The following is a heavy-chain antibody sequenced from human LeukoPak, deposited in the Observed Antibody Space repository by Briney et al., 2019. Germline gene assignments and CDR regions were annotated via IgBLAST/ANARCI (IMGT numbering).Heavy chain of an antibody. Sequence: PGGSLRLSCEASGFSFSAYSLNWVRQAPGKGLEWISSISNGSSLINYADSVKGRFTISRENAKNSLYLQMNSLRAEDTALYYCARTPRTPFSRAIFGVDNNPSYYYYSMDVWGKGTTVTVSS. D-gene: IGHD3-3*01. CDR3: ARTPRTPFSRAIFGVDNNPSYYYYSMDV. CDR1: GFSFSAYS. V-gene: IGHV3-21*01. J-gene: IGHJ6*03. CDR2: ISNGSSLI.